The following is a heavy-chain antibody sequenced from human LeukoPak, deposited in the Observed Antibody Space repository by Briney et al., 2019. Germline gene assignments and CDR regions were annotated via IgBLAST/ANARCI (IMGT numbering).Heavy chain of an antibody. J-gene: IGHJ6*02. CDR2: ISDSGGST. D-gene: IGHD6-19*01. CDR1: GFTFSSYA. V-gene: IGHV3-23*01. Sequence: PGGSLRLSCAASGFTFSSYAMSWVRQSPGQGLEWVSAISDSGGSTYYADSVKGRFTISGDNSKNTLYLQMNSLRAEDTAVYYCARGRSSGWSRVLENYYYYGMDVWGQGTTVTVSS. CDR3: ARGRSSGWSRVLENYYYYGMDV.